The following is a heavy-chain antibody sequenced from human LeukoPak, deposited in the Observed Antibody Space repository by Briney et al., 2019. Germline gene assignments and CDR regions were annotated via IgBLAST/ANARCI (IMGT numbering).Heavy chain of an antibody. Sequence: GGSLRLSCVGSGFTFRSYSMNWVRQAPGKGLEWVASITGSSSYIYYADSVKGRFTISRDNAKNSLYLQMNSLRTEDTAVYYCARGGSDGYRYYFDYWGQGILVTVSS. CDR2: ITGSSSYI. V-gene: IGHV3-21*01. CDR1: GFTFRSYS. D-gene: IGHD5-12*01. J-gene: IGHJ4*02. CDR3: ARGGSDGYRYYFDY.